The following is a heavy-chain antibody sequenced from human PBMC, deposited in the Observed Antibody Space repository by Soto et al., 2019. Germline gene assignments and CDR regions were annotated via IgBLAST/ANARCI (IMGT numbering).Heavy chain of an antibody. CDR2: ISGSGGST. J-gene: IGHJ4*02. V-gene: IGHV3-23*01. CDR3: AKYPSPFEYSSSHYFDY. Sequence: PGGSLRLSCAASGFTFSSYAMSWVRQAPGKGLGWVSAISGSGGSTYYADSVKGRFTISRDNSKNTLYLQMNSLRAEDTAVYYCAKYPSPFEYSSSHYFDYWGQGTLVTVSS. CDR1: GFTFSSYA. D-gene: IGHD6-6*01.